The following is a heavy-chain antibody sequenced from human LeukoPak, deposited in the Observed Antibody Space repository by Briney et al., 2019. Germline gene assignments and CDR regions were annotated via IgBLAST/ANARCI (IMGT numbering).Heavy chain of an antibody. J-gene: IGHJ4*02. CDR2: ISSSSSYI. CDR3: ARDLGVCSGGSCHRVPFDY. Sequence: GGSLRLSCAASGFTFSSYSMNWVRQAPGKGLEWVSSISSSSSYIYYADSVKGRFTISRDNAKNSLYLQMNSLRAEDTAVYYCARDLGVCSGGSCHRVPFDYWGQGTLVTVSS. D-gene: IGHD2-15*01. V-gene: IGHV3-21*01. CDR1: GFTFSSYS.